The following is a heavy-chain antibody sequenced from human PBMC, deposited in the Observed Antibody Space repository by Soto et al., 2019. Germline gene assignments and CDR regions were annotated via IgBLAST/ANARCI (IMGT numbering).Heavy chain of an antibody. D-gene: IGHD6-19*01. J-gene: IGHJ1*01. V-gene: IGHV4-61*01. CDR2: SYYSGYYSGST. Sequence: PSETLSLTCTVSGDSVTSDSYFWSWIRQPPGKGLEWIGNSYYSGYYSGSTNHNPSLKSRVTVSVDPSKNQFSLKLRSVTTADTAVYYCARVISSGWYAAEYFQHWGQGTLVTVSS. CDR1: GDSVTSDSYF. CDR3: ARVISSGWYAAEYFQH.